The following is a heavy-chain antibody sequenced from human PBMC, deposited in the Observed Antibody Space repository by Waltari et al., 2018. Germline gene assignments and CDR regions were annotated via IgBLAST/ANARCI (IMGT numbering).Heavy chain of an antibody. CDR1: GYRFTSYS. Sequence: QVQLLQSGAEVKKAGASVKISCQASGYRFTSYSLHWVRQVPGQSLEWMGWVNPGNGNTEYSKQFQDRVSFNGDTVASVGYLEVSSLRSEDTGIYYCARGPYSTGFNRAFDLWGQGTLVTVSS. CDR3: ARGPYSTGFNRAFDL. J-gene: IGHJ3*01. V-gene: IGHV1-3*01. D-gene: IGHD2-8*02. CDR2: VNPGNGNT.